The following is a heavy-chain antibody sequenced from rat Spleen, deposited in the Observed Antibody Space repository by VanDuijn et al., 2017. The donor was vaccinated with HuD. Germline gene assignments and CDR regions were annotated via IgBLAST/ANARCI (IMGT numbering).Heavy chain of an antibody. CDR1: GFTFSNYG. J-gene: IGHJ2*01. V-gene: IGHV5-19*01. Sequence: EVQLVESGGGLVQPGRSLKLSCAASGFTFSNYGMHWIRQAPTKGLEWVASISISGGSSYYRDSVKGRFTISRDNAKSSLYLQMDSLRSEDTATYYCARPLGTGDYWGQGVMVTVSS. CDR3: ARPLGTGDY. CDR2: ISISGGSS. D-gene: IGHD1-5*01.